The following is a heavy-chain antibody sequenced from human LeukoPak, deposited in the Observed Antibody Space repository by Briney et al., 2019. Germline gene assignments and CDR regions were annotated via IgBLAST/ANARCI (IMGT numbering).Heavy chain of an antibody. Sequence: GGSLRLSCAASGFTLSNNYMSWVRQAPGTGLEWISVIYSDGTAKYAGSVKGRVTISRDNSKNALYLQINSLRAEDTAVYFCARAPTYSTGWYSFDYWGQGTLVIVSS. V-gene: IGHV3-66*01. J-gene: IGHJ4*02. CDR3: ARAPTYSTGWYSFDY. D-gene: IGHD6-19*01. CDR1: GFTLSNNY. CDR2: IYSDGTA.